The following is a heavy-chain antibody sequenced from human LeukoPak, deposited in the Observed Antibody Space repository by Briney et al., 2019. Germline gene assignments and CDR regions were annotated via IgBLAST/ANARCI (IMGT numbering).Heavy chain of an antibody. Sequence: ASVKVSCKASGGTFSSYAISWVRQAPGQGLEWMGWINPNSGGTNYAQKFQGRVTMTRDTSISTAYMELSRLRSDDTAVYYCARAWDIVVVVAAIPFDYWGQGTLVTVSS. J-gene: IGHJ4*02. D-gene: IGHD2-15*01. CDR3: ARAWDIVVVVAAIPFDY. V-gene: IGHV1-2*02. CDR1: GGTFSSYA. CDR2: INPNSGGT.